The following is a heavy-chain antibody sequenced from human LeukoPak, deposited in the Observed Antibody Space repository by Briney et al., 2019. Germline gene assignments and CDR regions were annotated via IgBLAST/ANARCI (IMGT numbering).Heavy chain of an antibody. CDR1: GFTFSTYG. V-gene: IGHV3-21*01. CDR2: ISMSGRYI. J-gene: IGHJ4*02. Sequence: GGSLRLSCAVSGFTFSTYGMNWVRQAPGKGLEWVASISMSGRYIHYAGSVRGRFTISRGNGRNSVYLQMTGLRIEDTATYFCARWLDGYTPLDYWGQGVLVT. CDR3: ARWLDGYTPLDY. D-gene: IGHD5-24*01.